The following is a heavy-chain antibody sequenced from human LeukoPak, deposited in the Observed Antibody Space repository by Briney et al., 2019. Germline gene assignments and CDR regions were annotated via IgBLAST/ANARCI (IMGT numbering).Heavy chain of an antibody. CDR1: GGSISSSSCY. Sequence: PSETLSLTCTVSGGSISSSSCYWGWIRQPPGKGLEWIGSIYYSGGTYYNPSLKSRVTISVDTSKNQFSLKLSSVTAADTAVYYCASTPDYGDYVEFDYWGQGTLVTVSS. CDR3: ASTPDYGDYVEFDY. CDR2: IYYSGGT. D-gene: IGHD4-17*01. J-gene: IGHJ4*02. V-gene: IGHV4-39*01.